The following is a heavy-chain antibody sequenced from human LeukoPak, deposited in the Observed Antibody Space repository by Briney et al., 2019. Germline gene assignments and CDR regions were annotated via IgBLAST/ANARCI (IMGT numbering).Heavy chain of an antibody. CDR1: GFTFSSHW. V-gene: IGHV3-74*01. J-gene: IGHJ4*02. CDR3: ARRVAARPYRGY. D-gene: IGHD6-6*01. CDR2: INSDGSTT. Sequence: GGSLRLSCAASGFTFSSHWMHWVRQAPGKGLMWISRINSDGSTTTYADSVKGRFSISRDNAKNTLYLQMNSLRAEDMAVYYCARRVAARPYRGYWGQGTLVTVSS.